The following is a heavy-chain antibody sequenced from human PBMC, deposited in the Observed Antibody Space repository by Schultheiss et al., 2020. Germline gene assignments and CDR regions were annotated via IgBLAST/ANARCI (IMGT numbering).Heavy chain of an antibody. Sequence: SETLSLTCTVSGGSTSSGDYYWSWIRQPPGKGLEWIGYIYYSWSTYYNPSLKSRVTISVDTSKHQFSLKLSSVTAADTAVYYCARGGQYGDSWGQGTMVTVSS. D-gene: IGHD4-17*01. J-gene: IGHJ3*02. CDR1: GGSTSSGDYY. V-gene: IGHV4-30-4*01. CDR2: IYYSWST. CDR3: ARGGQYGDS.